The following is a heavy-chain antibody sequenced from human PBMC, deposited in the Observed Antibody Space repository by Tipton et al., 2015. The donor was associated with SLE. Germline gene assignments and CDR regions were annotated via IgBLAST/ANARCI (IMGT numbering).Heavy chain of an antibody. CDR3: ARPRYPLDYYDSSGYSWAH. Sequence: VQLVQSGAEVKKPGESLKISCEGSGYSFTSYWIGWVRQMPGKGLEFMGIIYPGDSDTRYSPSFQGQVTISVDKSISTAYLQWSSLKASDPAMYYCARPRYPLDYYDSSGYSWAHWGQGTLVTVSS. D-gene: IGHD3-22*01. CDR1: GYSFTSYW. CDR2: IYPGDSDT. J-gene: IGHJ4*02. V-gene: IGHV5-51*01.